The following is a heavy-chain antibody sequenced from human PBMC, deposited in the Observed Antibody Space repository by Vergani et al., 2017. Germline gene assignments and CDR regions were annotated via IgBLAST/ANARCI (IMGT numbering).Heavy chain of an antibody. V-gene: IGHV1-69*06. Sequence: QVQLVQSGAEVKKPGSSVKVSCKASGGTFSSYDISWVRQAPGQGLEWMGGIIPIFGTANYAQKFQGRVTITADKSTSTAYMELSSLISEDTAVYYCARDIDLAASGYFDYWGQGTLVTVSS. CDR3: ARDIDLAASGYFDY. D-gene: IGHD6-13*01. J-gene: IGHJ4*02. CDR1: GGTFSSYD. CDR2: IIPIFGTA.